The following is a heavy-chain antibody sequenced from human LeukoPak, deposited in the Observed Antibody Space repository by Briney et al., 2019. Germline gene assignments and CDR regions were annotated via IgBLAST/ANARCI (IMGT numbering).Heavy chain of an antibody. J-gene: IGHJ3*02. D-gene: IGHD3-22*01. CDR2: INHSGST. Sequence: GSLRLSCAASGLTFSSYAMSWIRRPPGKGLEWIGEINHSGSTNYNPSLKSRVTISVDTSKNQFSLKLSSVTAADTAVYYCARGAAGGYSIDAFDIWGQGTMVTVSS. V-gene: IGHV4-34*01. CDR3: ARGAAGGYSIDAFDI. CDR1: GLTFSSYA.